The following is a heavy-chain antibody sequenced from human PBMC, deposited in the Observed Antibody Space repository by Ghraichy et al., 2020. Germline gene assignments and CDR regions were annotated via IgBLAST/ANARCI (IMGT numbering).Heavy chain of an antibody. V-gene: IGHV4-59*08. CDR2: IYYSGST. CDR1: GGSISSYY. J-gene: IGHJ5*02. Sequence: SETLSLTCTVSGGSISSYYWSWIRQPPGKGLEWIGYIYYSGSTNYNPSLKSRVTISVDTSKNQFSLKLCSVTAADTAVYYCARLRTGYCTNGVCSYNWFDPWGQGTLVTVSS. D-gene: IGHD2-8*01. CDR3: ARLRTGYCTNGVCSYNWFDP.